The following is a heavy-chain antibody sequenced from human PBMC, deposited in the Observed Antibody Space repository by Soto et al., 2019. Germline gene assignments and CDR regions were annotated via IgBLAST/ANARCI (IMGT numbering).Heavy chain of an antibody. Sequence: QVELVQSGAEVKKHGSSVKVSCKASGGTLSSYAISWVRQAPGQGLEWMGGIIPISDAANYAQKFQGRVTITADESTSTVYMELSSLRSEDTAVYYGARAARWLRFFDYWGQGTLVTVSS. D-gene: IGHD3-22*01. CDR2: IIPISDAA. V-gene: IGHV1-69*01. CDR3: ARAARWLRFFDY. J-gene: IGHJ4*02. CDR1: GGTLSSYA.